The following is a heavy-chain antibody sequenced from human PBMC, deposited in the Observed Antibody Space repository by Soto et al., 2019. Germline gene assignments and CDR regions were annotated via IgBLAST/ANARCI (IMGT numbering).Heavy chain of an antibody. CDR3: GRDLAKGGGSAGFDY. CDR1: GFTFSSYG. CDR2: ISYDGSNK. V-gene: IGHV3-30*03. J-gene: IGHJ4*02. D-gene: IGHD3-16*01. Sequence: GGSLRLSCAASGFTFSSYGMHWVRQAPGKGLEWVAVISYDGSNKYYADSVKGRFTISRDNSKNTLYLQMNSLRAEDTAVYYCGRDLAKGGGSAGFDYWGQGTLVTVSS.